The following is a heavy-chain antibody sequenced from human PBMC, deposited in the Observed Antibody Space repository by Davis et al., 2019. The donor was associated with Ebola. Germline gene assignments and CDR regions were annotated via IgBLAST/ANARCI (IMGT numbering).Heavy chain of an antibody. D-gene: IGHD2-2*01. V-gene: IGHV3-74*01. CDR2: INSDGSST. Sequence: PGGSLRLSCAASGFTFSSYWMHWVRQAPGKGLVWVSRINSDGSSTSYADSVKGRFTISRDNAKNTLYLQMNSLRAEDTAVYYCARGDIVVVPAATTSYYYYYMDVWGKGTTVTVSS. CDR1: GFTFSSYW. J-gene: IGHJ6*03. CDR3: ARGDIVVVPAATTSYYYYYMDV.